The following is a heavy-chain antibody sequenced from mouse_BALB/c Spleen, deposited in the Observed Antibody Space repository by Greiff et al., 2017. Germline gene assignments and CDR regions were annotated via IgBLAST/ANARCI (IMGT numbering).Heavy chain of an antibody. CDR2: IWAGGST. D-gene: IGHD3-3*01. J-gene: IGHJ3*01. V-gene: IGHV2-9*02. Sequence: VHLVESGPGLVAPSQSLSITCTVSGFSLTSYGVHWVRQPPGKGLEWLGVIWAGGSTNYNSALMSRLSISKDNSKSQVFLKMISLQTDDTAMYYCARVGQVSVFAYWGQGTLVTVSA. CDR1: GFSLTSYG. CDR3: ARVGQVSVFAY.